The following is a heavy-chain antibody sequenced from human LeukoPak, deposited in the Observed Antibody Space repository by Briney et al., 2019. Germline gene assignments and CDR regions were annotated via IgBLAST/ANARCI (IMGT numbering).Heavy chain of an antibody. CDR3: ARALYGGFDP. CDR2: INHSGST. J-gene: IGHJ5*02. CDR1: GGSFRGYY. Sequence: SETLSLTCAVYGGSFRGYYWSWIRQPPGKGLEWIGEINHSGSTNYNPSLKSRVTISLDTSKNQFSLNLSSVTAADTAVYYCARALYGGFDPWGQGTLVTVSS. D-gene: IGHD2-2*02. V-gene: IGHV4-34*01.